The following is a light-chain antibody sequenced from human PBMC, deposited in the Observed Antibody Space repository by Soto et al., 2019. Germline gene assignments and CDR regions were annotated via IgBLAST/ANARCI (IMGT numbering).Light chain of an antibody. CDR1: QSVSSSY. V-gene: IGKV3-20*01. CDR2: GAS. Sequence: IGLSQSPGTLSLSPGERATLSCRASQSVSSSYLAWYQQKPGQAPRLLIYGASSRATGIPDRFSVSGSGTNFTLSIRRLESEDFSVYYCQQSGSSPPTFGQGTKVDIK. CDR3: QQSGSSPPT. J-gene: IGKJ1*01.